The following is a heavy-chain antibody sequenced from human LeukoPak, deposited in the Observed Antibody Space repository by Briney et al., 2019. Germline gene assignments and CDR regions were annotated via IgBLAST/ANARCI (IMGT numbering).Heavy chain of an antibody. CDR3: ARDETVDGYYYDSSGYYPRFDY. J-gene: IGHJ4*02. CDR2: IIPIFGTA. CDR1: GGTFSSYA. D-gene: IGHD3-22*01. V-gene: IGHV1-69*13. Sequence: ASVKVSCKASGGTFSSYAISWARQAPGQGLEWMGGIIPIFGTANYAQKFQGRVTITADESTSTAYMELSSLRSEDTAVYYCARDETVDGYYYDSSGYYPRFDYWGQGTLVTVSS.